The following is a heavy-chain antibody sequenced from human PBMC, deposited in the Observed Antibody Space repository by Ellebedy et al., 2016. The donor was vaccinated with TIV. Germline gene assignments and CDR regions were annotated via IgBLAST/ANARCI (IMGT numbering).Heavy chain of an antibody. J-gene: IGHJ4*02. V-gene: IGHV1-18*01. CDR1: GYTFTSYG. CDR2: ISAYNGNT. D-gene: IGHD5-12*01. Sequence: ASVKVSXXASGYTFTSYGISWVRQAPGQGLEWMGWISAYNGNTNYAQKLQGRVTMTTDTSTSTAYMELRSLRSEDTAVYYCARGTSRAVATMPADYWGQGTLVTVSS. CDR3: ARGTSRAVATMPADY.